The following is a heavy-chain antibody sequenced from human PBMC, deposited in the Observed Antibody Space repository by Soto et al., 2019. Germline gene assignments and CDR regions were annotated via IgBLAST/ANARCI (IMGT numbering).Heavy chain of an antibody. Sequence: ASVKVSCKASGYTFTSYYMHWVRQAPGQGLEWMGIINPSGGSTSYAQKFQGRVTMTRGTSTSTVYMELSSLRSEDTAVYYCARGYRYYDILTGYRPSDAFDIWGQGTMVTVSS. CDR3: ARGYRYYDILTGYRPSDAFDI. J-gene: IGHJ3*02. CDR2: INPSGGST. D-gene: IGHD3-9*01. CDR1: GYTFTSYY. V-gene: IGHV1-46*03.